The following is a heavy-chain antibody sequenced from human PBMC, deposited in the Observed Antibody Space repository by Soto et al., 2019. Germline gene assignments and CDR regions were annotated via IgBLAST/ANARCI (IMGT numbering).Heavy chain of an antibody. J-gene: IGHJ4*02. V-gene: IGHV3-30-3*01. Sequence: GGSLRLSCAASGFTFSSYAMHWVRQAPGKGLEWVAVISYDGSNKYYADSVKGRFTISRDNSKNTLYLQMNSLRAEDTAVYYCARDLREGPLLSFDYWGQGTLVTVSS. CDR2: ISYDGSNK. CDR1: GFTFSSYA. CDR3: ARDLREGPLLSFDY. D-gene: IGHD1-26*01.